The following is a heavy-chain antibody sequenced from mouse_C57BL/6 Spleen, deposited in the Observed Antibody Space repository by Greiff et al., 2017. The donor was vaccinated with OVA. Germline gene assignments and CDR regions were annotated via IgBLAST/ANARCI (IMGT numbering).Heavy chain of an antibody. CDR2: INPNNGGT. Sequence: EVQLQQSGPELVKPGASVKISCKASGYTFTDYYMNWVKQSHGKSLEWIGDINPNNGGTSYNQKFKGKATLTVDKSSSTAYMELRSLTSEDSAVYYCARGEGSTMVTTEGDFAYWGQGTLVTVSA. CDR3: ARGEGSTMVTTEGDFAY. J-gene: IGHJ3*01. CDR1: GYTFTDYY. V-gene: IGHV1-26*01. D-gene: IGHD2-2*01.